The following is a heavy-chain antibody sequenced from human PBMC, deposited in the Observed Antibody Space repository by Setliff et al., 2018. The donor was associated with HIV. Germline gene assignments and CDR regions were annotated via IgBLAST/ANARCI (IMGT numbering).Heavy chain of an antibody. CDR2: VHNSAGS. Sequence: SLTCTVSGGSIGGFYWSWIRQPAGRGLEWIGRVHNSAGSNYNTSLKSRVTMSVDTAKNQLSLKLTAVSAAATAVYYCARDRIEVLADSPHDVFDIWGRGIMVTVSS. CDR3: ARDRIEVLADSPHDVFDI. CDR1: GGSIGGFY. J-gene: IGHJ3*02. D-gene: IGHD3-22*01. V-gene: IGHV4-4*07.